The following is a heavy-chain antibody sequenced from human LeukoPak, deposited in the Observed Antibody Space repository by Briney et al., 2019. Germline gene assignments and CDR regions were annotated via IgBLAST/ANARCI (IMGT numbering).Heavy chain of an antibody. D-gene: IGHD3-10*01. Sequence: PSETLSLTCTVSGGSITSYYWSWIRQPPGKGLEWIGYIYYSGSTNYNPSLKSRVTISVDTSKNQFSLKLSSVTAADTAVYYCASSDSMVRGVFDYWGQGTLVTVSS. CDR1: GGSITSYY. J-gene: IGHJ4*02. CDR3: ASSDSMVRGVFDY. CDR2: IYYSGST. V-gene: IGHV4-59*01.